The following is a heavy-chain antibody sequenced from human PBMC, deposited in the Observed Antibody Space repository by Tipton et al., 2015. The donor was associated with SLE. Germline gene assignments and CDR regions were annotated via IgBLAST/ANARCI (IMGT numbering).Heavy chain of an antibody. CDR3: ARALTSAQGFYFES. J-gene: IGHJ4*02. CDR1: GGSISNYY. CDR2: FYTSERT. D-gene: IGHD2-2*01. Sequence: PGLVKPSETLSPTCSVSVSGGSISNYYWHWIRQPAGQRLEWIGRFYTSERTNYNPSLKSRITMSVDTSKNQFSLKLSSVTAADTAVYYCARALTSAQGFYFESWGQGTLVTVSS. V-gene: IGHV4-4*07.